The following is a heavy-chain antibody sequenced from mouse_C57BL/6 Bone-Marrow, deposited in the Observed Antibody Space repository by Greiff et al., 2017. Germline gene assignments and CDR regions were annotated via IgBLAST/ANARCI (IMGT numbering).Heavy chain of an antibody. J-gene: IGHJ2*01. CDR2: INPYNGGT. Sequence: VHVKQSGPVLVKPGASVKMSCKASGYTFTDYYMNWVKQSHGKSLEWIGVINPYNGGTSYNQKFKGKATLTVDKSSSTAYMELNSLTSEDSAVYYCARAITTVVATDYWGQGTTLTVSS. V-gene: IGHV1-19*01. D-gene: IGHD1-1*01. CDR3: ARAITTVVATDY. CDR1: GYTFTDYY.